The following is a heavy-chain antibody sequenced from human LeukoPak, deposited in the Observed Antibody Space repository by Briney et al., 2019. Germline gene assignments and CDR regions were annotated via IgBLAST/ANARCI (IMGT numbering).Heavy chain of an antibody. Sequence: GGSLRLSCAASGFTFSKYGMHWVRQAPGKGLEWVAVIWSDGSYKNYADSVKGRFSISRDNSKNTLYLQMNSLRVDDTAVYYCTREASKGYYDTSGYYYDYWGQGTLVTVSS. CDR1: GFTFSKYG. J-gene: IGHJ4*02. D-gene: IGHD3-22*01. CDR2: IWSDGSYK. V-gene: IGHV3-33*01. CDR3: TREASKGYYDTSGYYYDY.